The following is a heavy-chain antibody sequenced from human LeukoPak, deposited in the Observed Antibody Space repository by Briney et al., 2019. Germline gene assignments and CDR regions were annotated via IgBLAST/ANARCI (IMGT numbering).Heavy chain of an antibody. CDR2: ISGSGGST. D-gene: IGHD1-26*01. V-gene: IGHV3-23*01. J-gene: IGHJ4*02. CDR1: GFTLSSYA. CDR3: AKLTVGATELDY. Sequence: GGSLGLSCAASGFTLSSYAMSWVRQAPGKGLEWVSAISGSGGSTYYADSVKGRFTISRDNSKNTLYLQMNSLRAEDTAVYYCAKLTVGATELDYWGQGTLVTVSS.